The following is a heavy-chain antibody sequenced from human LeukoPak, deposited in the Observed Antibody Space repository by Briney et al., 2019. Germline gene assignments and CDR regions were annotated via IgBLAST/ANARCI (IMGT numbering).Heavy chain of an antibody. J-gene: IGHJ6*02. Sequence: SVKVSCKASGGTFISYAISWVRQAPGQGLEWMGGIIPIFGTANYAQKFQGRVTITADESTSTAYMELSSLRSEDTAVYYCARDLEKDIVVVPAEYYYGMDVWGQGTTVTVSS. CDR3: ARDLEKDIVVVPAEYYYGMDV. V-gene: IGHV1-69*13. CDR2: IIPIFGTA. D-gene: IGHD2-2*01. CDR1: GGTFISYA.